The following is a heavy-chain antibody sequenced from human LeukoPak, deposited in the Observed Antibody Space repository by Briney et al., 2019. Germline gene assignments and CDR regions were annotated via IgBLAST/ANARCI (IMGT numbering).Heavy chain of an antibody. D-gene: IGHD6-19*01. J-gene: IGHJ4*02. V-gene: IGHV4-34*01. CDR2: INHSGST. CDR1: GGSFSGYY. CDR3: ARGSIAVAGTAIDY. Sequence: SSETLSLTCAVYGGSFSGYYWSWIRQPPEKGLEWIGEINHSGSTNYNPSLKSRVTISVDTSKNQFSLKLSSVTAADTAVYYCARGSIAVAGTAIDYWGQGTLVTVSS.